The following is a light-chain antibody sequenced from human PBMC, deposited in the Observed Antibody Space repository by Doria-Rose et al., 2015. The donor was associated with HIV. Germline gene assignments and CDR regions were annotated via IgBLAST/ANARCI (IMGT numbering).Light chain of an antibody. Sequence: EIVLTQSPGILSLSPGGRATLSCRASQSFSSTYLAWYQQKPGQAPSLLIYDGSTRATGITDRFSASGSGTDFTLTINRLEPKDFALYYCHQYGTSWTFGQGTKVEI. CDR1: QSFSSTY. V-gene: IGKV3-20*01. J-gene: IGKJ1*01. CDR2: DGS. CDR3: HQYGTSWT.